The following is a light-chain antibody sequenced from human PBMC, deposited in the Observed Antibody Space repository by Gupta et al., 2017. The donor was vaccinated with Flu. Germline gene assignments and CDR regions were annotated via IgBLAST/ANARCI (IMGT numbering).Light chain of an antibody. CDR2: EVT. V-gene: IGLV2-14*01. Sequence: QSALTQPASVSGSPGQSITISCTGTSSDVGGYDYVSWYQHHPGKAPRLVIYEVTHRPSGVSDRFSGSKSGNTASLTISGPQADDEADYYCSSYTSRRTEVFGTGTKVTVL. CDR1: SSDVGGYDY. CDR3: SSYTSRRTEV. J-gene: IGLJ1*01.